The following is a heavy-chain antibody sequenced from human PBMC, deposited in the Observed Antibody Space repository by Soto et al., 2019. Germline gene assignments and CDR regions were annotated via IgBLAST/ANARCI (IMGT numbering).Heavy chain of an antibody. V-gene: IGHV4-31*03. D-gene: IGHD5-12*01. CDR3: ARGGGYSGFASYYFSY. CDR1: GGSISGPYY. CDR2: IYYSGST. J-gene: IGHJ4*02. Sequence: QVQLQESGPGLMKPSQTLSLTCTVSGGSISGPYYWSWIRQHPGKGLEWIGYIYYSGSTYYNPSLKSRVTMSVDTSKNQFSLKLSSGTAADTAVYYCARGGGYSGFASYYFSYWGQGTLVTVSS.